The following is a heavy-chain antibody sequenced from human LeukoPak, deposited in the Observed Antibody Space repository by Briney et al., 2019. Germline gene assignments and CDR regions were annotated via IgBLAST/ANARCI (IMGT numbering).Heavy chain of an antibody. CDR1: GFTFSDYY. V-gene: IGHV3-11*05. J-gene: IGHJ4*02. CDR2: ISGSTRYT. CDR3: GRALGHYGSGSYYSDF. D-gene: IGHD3-10*01. Sequence: GGSLRLSCAASGFTFSDYYMTWIRQAPGKGLEWVSYISGSTRYTNYADSVRGRFTISRDNAKNSLYLKMNSLRAEDTAVYYCGRALGHYGSGSYYSDFWGQGTLVTVSS.